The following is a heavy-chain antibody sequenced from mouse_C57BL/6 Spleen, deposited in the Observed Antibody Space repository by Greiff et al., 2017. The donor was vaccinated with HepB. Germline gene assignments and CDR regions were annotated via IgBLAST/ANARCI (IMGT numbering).Heavy chain of an antibody. Sequence: LVESGPELVKPGASVKISCKASGYAFSSSWMNWVKQRPGKGLEWIGRIYPGDGDTNYNGKFKGKAALTADKSSSTAYMQLSSLTSEDSAVYFCARATVVAPYFDYWGQGTTLTVSS. J-gene: IGHJ2*01. CDR2: IYPGDGDT. CDR1: GYAFSSSW. V-gene: IGHV1-82*01. D-gene: IGHD1-1*01. CDR3: ARATVVAPYFDY.